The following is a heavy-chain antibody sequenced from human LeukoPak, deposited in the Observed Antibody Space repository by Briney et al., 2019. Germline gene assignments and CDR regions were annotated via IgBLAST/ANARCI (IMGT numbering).Heavy chain of an antibody. CDR2: IYTSGST. CDR1: GGSISRGNYY. V-gene: IGHV4-61*02. J-gene: IGHJ4*02. CDR3: ARGRHYYDSSGYYPSDY. Sequence: SQTLSLTCTVSGGSISRGNYYWSWIRQPAGKGLEWIGRIYTSGSTNYNPTLRSRVAISADTSKNQLSLKLCSVTAADTAVYYCARGRHYYDSSGYYPSDYWGQGTLVTVSS. D-gene: IGHD3-22*01.